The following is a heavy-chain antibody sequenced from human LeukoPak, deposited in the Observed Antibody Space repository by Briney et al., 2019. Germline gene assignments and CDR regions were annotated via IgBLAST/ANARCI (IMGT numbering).Heavy chain of an antibody. CDR2: ISGHNGNT. CDR3: ARDRGSSGSKKYYYYYGMDV. V-gene: IGHV1-18*01. Sequence: GASVKVSCKASVYTVGSYGFTWVRQAPGHGLKWMGWISGHNGNTNYAQKFQGRVTITTDTSTSTAYMELRSLRSDDTAVYYCARDRGSSGSKKYYYYYGMDVWGQGTTVTVSS. CDR1: VYTVGSYG. D-gene: IGHD6-19*01. J-gene: IGHJ6*02.